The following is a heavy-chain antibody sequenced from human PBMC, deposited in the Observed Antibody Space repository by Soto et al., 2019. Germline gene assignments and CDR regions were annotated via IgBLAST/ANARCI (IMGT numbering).Heavy chain of an antibody. CDR1: GGSFSGYY. Sequence: SETLSLTCAVYGGSFSGYYWSWIRQPPGKGLEWIGEINHSGSTNYNPSLKSRVTISVDTSKNQFSLKLSSVTAADTAVYYCARGGRRGYYYYYGMDVWGQGNTVT. D-gene: IGHD1-26*01. CDR2: INHSGST. V-gene: IGHV4-34*01. CDR3: ARGGRRGYYYYYGMDV. J-gene: IGHJ6*02.